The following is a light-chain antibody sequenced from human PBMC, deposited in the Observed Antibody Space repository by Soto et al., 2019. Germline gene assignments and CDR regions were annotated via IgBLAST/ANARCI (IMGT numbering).Light chain of an antibody. CDR1: SSDVGNYDY. V-gene: IGLV2-14*01. CDR3: SSYTRTINVL. Sequence: QSALAQPASVSGSPGQSITISCTGTSSDVGNYDYVSWYQQHPGKAPKLMIYQVSNRPPGISYRFSGSKSGNTASLTISGLQAEDDADYYCSSYTRTINVLFGGGTKVTV. J-gene: IGLJ2*01. CDR2: QVS.